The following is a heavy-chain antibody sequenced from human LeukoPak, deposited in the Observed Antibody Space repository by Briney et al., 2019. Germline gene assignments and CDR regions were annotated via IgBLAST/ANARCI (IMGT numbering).Heavy chain of an antibody. CDR3: ARAGKRYCSGGSCDNWFDP. CDR1: GYTFTSYD. V-gene: IGHV1-8*03. CDR2: MNPNSGNT. D-gene: IGHD2-15*01. J-gene: IGHJ5*02. Sequence: GASVKVSCKASGYTFTSYDINRVRQATGQGLEWMGWMNPNSGNTGYAQKFQGRVTITRDTSINIAYMELSSLRSEDTAVYYCARAGKRYCSGGSCDNWFDPWGQGTLVTVSS.